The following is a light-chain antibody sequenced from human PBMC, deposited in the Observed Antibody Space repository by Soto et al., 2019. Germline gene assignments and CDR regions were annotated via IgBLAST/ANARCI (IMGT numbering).Light chain of an antibody. CDR3: QQRYTLIT. CDR1: QNIDNF. J-gene: IGKJ3*01. Sequence: EIVLSQSPWTLCLSPGERATLSCRASQNIDNFLVWYQQKPGQAPRLLIYDASKRATGIPARFSGSGSGTDFTLTISSLEPEDFAVYYCQQRYTLITFGPGTKVAIK. V-gene: IGKV3-11*01. CDR2: DAS.